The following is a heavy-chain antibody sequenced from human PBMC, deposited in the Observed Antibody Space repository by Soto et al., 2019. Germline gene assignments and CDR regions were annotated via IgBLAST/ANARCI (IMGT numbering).Heavy chain of an antibody. D-gene: IGHD6-13*01. CDR3: ARDRGSSWYTTFDY. CDR1: GFTFSSYA. CDR2: ISYDGSNK. J-gene: IGHJ4*02. V-gene: IGHV3-30-3*01. Sequence: GGSLRLSCAASGFTFSSYAMHWVRQAPGKGLEWVAVISYDGSNKYYADSVKGRFTISRDNSKNTLYLQMNSLRAEDTAVYYCARDRGSSWYTTFDYWGRGTLVTVSS.